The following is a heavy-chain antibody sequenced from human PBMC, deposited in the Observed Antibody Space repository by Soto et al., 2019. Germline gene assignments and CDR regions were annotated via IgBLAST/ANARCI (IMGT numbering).Heavy chain of an antibody. J-gene: IGHJ6*02. CDR3: TTEGVLVPAAMRPDYYGMDV. CDR2: IMPGSSHI. V-gene: IGHV3-21*05. D-gene: IGHD2-2*01. Sequence: PGGSLRLSCAASGFTFSIYSMNWVRQAPGKGLEWVSYIMPGSSHIFYAAPVKGRFTISRDDSKNTLYLQMNSLKTEDTAVYYCTTEGVLVPAAMRPDYYGMDVWGQGTTVTV. CDR1: GFTFSIYS.